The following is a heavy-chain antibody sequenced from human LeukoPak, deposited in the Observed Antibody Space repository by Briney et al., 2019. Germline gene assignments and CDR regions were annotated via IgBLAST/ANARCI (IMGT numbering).Heavy chain of an antibody. CDR3: ARDRYCSGGSCHSGYYYYGMDV. J-gene: IGHJ6*02. CDR2: IKQDGSEK. V-gene: IGHV3-7*01. CDR1: GFTFSSYW. D-gene: IGHD2-15*01. Sequence: GGSLRLSCAASGFTFSSYWMSWVRQAPGKGLEWVANIKQDGSEKYYVDSVKGRFTISRDNAKNLLYLQMNSLRAEDTAVYYCARDRYCSGGSCHSGYYYYGMDVWGQGTTVTVSS.